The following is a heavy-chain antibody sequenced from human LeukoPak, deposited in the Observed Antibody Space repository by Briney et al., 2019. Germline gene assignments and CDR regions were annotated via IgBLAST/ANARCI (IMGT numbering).Heavy chain of an antibody. CDR1: GFTFSTYK. D-gene: IGHD3-3*01. Sequence: PGGSLRLSCVASGFTFSTYKMKWVRQAPGKGLEWVSSICSSSTSIYYADSVKGRFTISRDNAKNSLYLQMNSLRAEDTAVYYCARDRPHTDTIFGVVITSYYFDYWGQGTLVTVSS. CDR3: ARDRPHTDTIFGVVITSYYFDY. J-gene: IGHJ4*02. CDR2: ICSSSTSI. V-gene: IGHV3-21*04.